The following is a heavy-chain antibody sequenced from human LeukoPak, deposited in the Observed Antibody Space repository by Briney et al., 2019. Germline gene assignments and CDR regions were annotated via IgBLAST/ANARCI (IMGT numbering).Heavy chain of an antibody. J-gene: IGHJ6*02. D-gene: IGHD1-26*01. Sequence: GGSLRLSCAASGFTFSSYAMSWVRQAPGKGLEWVSAISGSGGSTYYADSVKGRFTISRDNAKNSLYLQMNSLRPEDTAVYYCTKDRLFGSGLNGPHYYYGMDVWGQGTTVTVSS. V-gene: IGHV3-23*01. CDR1: GFTFSSYA. CDR2: ISGSGGST. CDR3: TKDRLFGSGLNGPHYYYGMDV.